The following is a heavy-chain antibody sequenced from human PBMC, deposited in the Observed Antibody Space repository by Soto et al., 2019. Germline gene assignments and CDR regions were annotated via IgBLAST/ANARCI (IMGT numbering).Heavy chain of an antibody. CDR3: AKDATITIIVVVSDHFDY. D-gene: IGHD3-22*01. CDR1: GFTFSSYA. J-gene: IGHJ4*02. Sequence: EVQLLESGGGLVQPGGSLRLSCAASGFTFSSYAMSWVRQAPGKGLEWVSAISGSGGSTYYADSVKGRFTSSRDNSKNTLYLQMNSLRAEDTAVYYCAKDATITIIVVVSDHFDYSVQPTLVTVSS. CDR2: ISGSGGST. V-gene: IGHV3-23*01.